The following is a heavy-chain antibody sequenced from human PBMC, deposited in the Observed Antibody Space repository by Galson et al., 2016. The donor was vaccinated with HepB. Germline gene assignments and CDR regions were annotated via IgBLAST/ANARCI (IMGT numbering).Heavy chain of an antibody. CDR3: ARDLGWGRFDS. CDR2: IKDDGSVR. D-gene: IGHD1-26*01. V-gene: IGHV3-7*03. Sequence: LRLSCAASGFTFSDYWMDWVRQTPGRGLEWVAAIKDDGSVRDYVDSAKGRFTISRDNAKNSLNLQMDSLRAEDTAVYYCARDLGWGRFDSWGQGTLVTVSS. CDR1: GFTFSDYW. J-gene: IGHJ5*01.